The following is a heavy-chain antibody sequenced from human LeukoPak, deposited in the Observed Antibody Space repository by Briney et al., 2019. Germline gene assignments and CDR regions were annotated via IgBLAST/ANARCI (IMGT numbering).Heavy chain of an antibody. J-gene: IGHJ6*02. V-gene: IGHV3-48*01. Sequence: PGGSLRLSCRASGFVFSDYTMNWVRQAPGRGLEWISYISRSSGTIHYADSVKGRFTISRDNGKNSLYLQMNSLRAEDTAVYYCAQFDVLSGYYSGFDVWGQGTTVIVSS. CDR1: GFVFSDYT. CDR2: ISRSSGTI. D-gene: IGHD3-3*01. CDR3: AQFDVLSGYYSGFDV.